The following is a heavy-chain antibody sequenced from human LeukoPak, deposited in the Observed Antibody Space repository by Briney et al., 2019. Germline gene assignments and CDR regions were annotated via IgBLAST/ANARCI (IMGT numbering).Heavy chain of an antibody. CDR1: GFIFSSYK. CDR2: TSNDGSNK. CDR3: VRSHPAKFDK. J-gene: IGHJ3*02. Sequence: VGSLTLSCAASGFIFSSYKMHWVRQAPGKGLEWVAVTSNDGSNKYYADSVKGRFTVSRDNSKNTLWLQLNSLRADDTAVYYCVRSHPAKFDKWGQGTMVTVSS. V-gene: IGHV3-30-3*01.